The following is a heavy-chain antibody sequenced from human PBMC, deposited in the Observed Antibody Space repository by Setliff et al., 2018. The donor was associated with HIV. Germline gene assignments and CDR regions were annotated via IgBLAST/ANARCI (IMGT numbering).Heavy chain of an antibody. CDR1: GFTFSNYD. J-gene: IGHJ4*02. D-gene: IGHD6-13*01. Sequence: GGSLRLSCAASGFTFSNYDMHWVRQAPGKGLEWVAVIWYDGSNKYYADSVRGRFSISRDNSKNTLYLQMDSLRPEDTGFYYCAKDPFTSSWYGFDYWGQGALVTV. V-gene: IGHV3-30*02. CDR2: IWYDGSNK. CDR3: AKDPFTSSWYGFDY.